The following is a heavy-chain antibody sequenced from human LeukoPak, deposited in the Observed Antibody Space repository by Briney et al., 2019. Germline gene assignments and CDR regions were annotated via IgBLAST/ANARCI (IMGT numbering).Heavy chain of an antibody. CDR1: GFTFSSYW. Sequence: GGSLRLSCAASGFTFSSYWMSWVRQAPGKGLEWVANIKQDGSEKYYVDSVKGRFTISRDNAKNSLYLQMNSLRAEDTAVYYCARDMIRSSWGPSYYGSSGLDYWGQGTLVTVSS. J-gene: IGHJ4*02. CDR3: ARDMIRSSWGPSYYGSSGLDY. D-gene: IGHD3-22*01. V-gene: IGHV3-7*01. CDR2: IKQDGSEK.